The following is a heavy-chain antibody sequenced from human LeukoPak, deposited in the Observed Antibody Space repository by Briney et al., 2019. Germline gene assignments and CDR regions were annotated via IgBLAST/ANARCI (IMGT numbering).Heavy chain of an antibody. V-gene: IGHV4-39*02. D-gene: IGHD4-17*01. CDR2: IYYSGSS. J-gene: IGHJ4*02. Sequence: SETLSLTCSVSGGSLSSSSSYWGWIRQPPGTGLEWLGSIYYSGSSFDNPALKSRVTISVDTSKNQFSLKLSSVTAADTAVYYCARDSPDYGDEYYFDYWGQGTLVTVSS. CDR3: ARDSPDYGDEYYFDY. CDR1: GGSLSSSSSY.